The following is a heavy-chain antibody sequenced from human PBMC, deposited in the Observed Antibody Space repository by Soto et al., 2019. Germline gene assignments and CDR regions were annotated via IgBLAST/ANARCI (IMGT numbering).Heavy chain of an antibody. Sequence: EVQLVESGGGLVKPGGSLRLSCAASGFTFSSYSMNWVRQAPGKGLEWVSSISSSSSYIYYADSVKGRFTISRDNAKNSLYLQMNSLRAEDTAVYYCARETRGKRGYSYGAFDYWGQGTLVTVSS. V-gene: IGHV3-21*01. CDR2: ISSSSSYI. D-gene: IGHD5-18*01. J-gene: IGHJ4*02. CDR1: GFTFSSYS. CDR3: ARETRGKRGYSYGAFDY.